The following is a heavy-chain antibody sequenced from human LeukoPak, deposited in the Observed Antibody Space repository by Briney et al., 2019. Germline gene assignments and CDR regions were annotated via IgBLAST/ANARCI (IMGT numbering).Heavy chain of an antibody. Sequence: SETLSLTCAVSGFSINSGYFWAWIRPSPGKGLEWIGIIFHNGITYYNPSLKSRITIAVDTSKNQFSLRLSSVTAADTAVYYCARRISTRRGGTCSSTSCYFDYWGQGTLVTVSS. CDR3: ARRISTRRGGTCSSTSCYFDY. V-gene: IGHV4-38-2*01. J-gene: IGHJ4*02. D-gene: IGHD2-2*01. CDR1: GFSINSGYF. CDR2: IFHNGIT.